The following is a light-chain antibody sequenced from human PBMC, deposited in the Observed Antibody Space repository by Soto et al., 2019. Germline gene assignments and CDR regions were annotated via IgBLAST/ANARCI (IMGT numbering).Light chain of an antibody. J-gene: IGKJ2*01. CDR3: QQRSNWLYT. CDR2: DAS. V-gene: IGKV3-11*01. Sequence: EIVLTQSPATLSLSPGERATLSCRASQSVSSYLAWYQQKPGQAPRLLIYDASNRATGIPARFSGSGSGTDFTLTISSLEPEDFAVYYCQQRSNWLYTFGQGTKGDIK. CDR1: QSVSSY.